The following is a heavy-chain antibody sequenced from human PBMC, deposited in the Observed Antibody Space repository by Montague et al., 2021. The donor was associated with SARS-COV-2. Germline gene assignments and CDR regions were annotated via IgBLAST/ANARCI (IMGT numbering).Heavy chain of an antibody. CDR3: ARDFGRTGYYYGLDV. Sequence: TLSLTCTVSGGSLSSGGYYWSWIRQLPGKGLEWIGYFYYSGSTYYNPSLKSRVFISADTSKNQFSLNLTSVTAADAAVYYCARDFGRTGYYYGLDVWGQGTTVTVSS. CDR1: GGSLSSGGYY. V-gene: IGHV4-31*03. J-gene: IGHJ6*02. CDR2: FYYSGST. D-gene: IGHD3/OR15-3a*01.